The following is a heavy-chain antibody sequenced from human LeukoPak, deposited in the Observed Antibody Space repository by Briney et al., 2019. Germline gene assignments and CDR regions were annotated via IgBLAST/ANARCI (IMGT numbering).Heavy chain of an antibody. CDR2: INPNSGGT. CDR3: ARDLNGSGSYWGSYYYYYYMDV. V-gene: IGHV1-2*02. D-gene: IGHD3-10*01. CDR1: GYTFTGYY. Sequence: ASVKVSCKASGYTFTGYYMHWVRQAPGQGLEWMGWINPNSGGTNYAQKFQGRVTMTRDTSISTAYMELSRLRSDDTAVYYCARDLNGSGSYWGSYYYYYYMDVWGKGTTVTISS. J-gene: IGHJ6*03.